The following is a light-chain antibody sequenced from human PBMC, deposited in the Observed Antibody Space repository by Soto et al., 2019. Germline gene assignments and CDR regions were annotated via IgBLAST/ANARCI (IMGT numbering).Light chain of an antibody. CDR2: GTS. V-gene: IGKV3-20*01. Sequence: EIVLTQSPGTLSLSPGERATLSCRASQSVSSSYLAWYQQKPGQAPRLLIYGTSSRATAIPDRFSGSGSGTDFTLTLSRLEPEDFAVYYCQQYSSSSWTFGQGTKVEIK. J-gene: IGKJ1*01. CDR1: QSVSSSY. CDR3: QQYSSSSWT.